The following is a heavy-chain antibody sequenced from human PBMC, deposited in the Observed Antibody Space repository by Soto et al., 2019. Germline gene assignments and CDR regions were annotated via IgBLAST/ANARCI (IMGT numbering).Heavy chain of an antibody. V-gene: IGHV3-NL1*01. CDR2: ITPDARNT. J-gene: IGHJ6*02. Sequence: GSLRLSYAASGFTFSSYGMHWVRQAPGKGLEWVSLITPDARNTDHADSVRGRFTIFRDNSKNTLYLQMNSLRAEDTAVYYCARDANTYYYDSSGYRYYYYGMDVWGQGTTVTVSS. D-gene: IGHD3-22*01. CDR3: ARDANTYYYDSSGYRYYYYGMDV. CDR1: GFTFSSYG.